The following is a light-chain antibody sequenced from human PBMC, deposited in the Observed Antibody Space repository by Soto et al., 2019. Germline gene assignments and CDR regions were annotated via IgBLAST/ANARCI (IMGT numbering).Light chain of an antibody. CDR2: EVS. J-gene: IGLJ3*02. CDR1: SSDVGGYNY. Sequence: QSVLTQPPSASGSPGQSVTISCTGTSSDVGGYNYVSWYQQHPGKAPKLMIYEVSKRPSGVPDRFSGSKSGNTASLTVSGLQAGDEADYYCSSYAGSNNLWVFGGGTKLTVL. V-gene: IGLV2-8*01. CDR3: SSYAGSNNLWV.